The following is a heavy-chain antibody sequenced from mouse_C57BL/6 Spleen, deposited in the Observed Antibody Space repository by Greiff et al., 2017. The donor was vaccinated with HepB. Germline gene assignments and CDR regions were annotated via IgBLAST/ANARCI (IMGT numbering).Heavy chain of an antibody. Sequence: VKLVESGPELVKPGASVKISCKASGYAFSSSWMNWVKQRPGKGLEWIGRIYPGDGDTNYNGKFKGKATLTADKSSSTAYLQLSSLTSEDSAVYFCARNGLDYSNSYYFDYWGQGTTLTVSS. V-gene: IGHV1-82*01. CDR3: ARNGLDYSNSYYFDY. CDR1: GYAFSSSW. D-gene: IGHD2-5*01. CDR2: IYPGDGDT. J-gene: IGHJ2*01.